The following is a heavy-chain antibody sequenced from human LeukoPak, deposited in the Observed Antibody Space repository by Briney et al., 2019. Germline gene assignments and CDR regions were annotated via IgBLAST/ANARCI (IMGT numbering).Heavy chain of an antibody. J-gene: IGHJ4*02. V-gene: IGHV1-2*02. CDR2: INPNSGGT. CDR3: ARGPQYCSSTSCYFDY. CDR1: GYTFTGYY. Sequence: ASVKVSCKASGYTFTGYYMHWVRQAPGQGLGWMGWINPNSGGTNYAQKFQGRVTMTRDTSISTAYMELSRLRSDDTAVYYCARGPQYCSSTSCYFDYWGQGTLVTVSS. D-gene: IGHD2-2*01.